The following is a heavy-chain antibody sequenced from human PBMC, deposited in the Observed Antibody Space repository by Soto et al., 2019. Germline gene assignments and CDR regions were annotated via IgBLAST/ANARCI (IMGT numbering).Heavy chain of an antibody. Sequence: PGGSLRLSCAASGFTFDDYAMHWVRQAPGKGLEWVSGISWNSGSIGYADSVKGRFTISRDNAKNSLYLQMNSLRAEDTALYYCAKGGGYYYDSSGYSFDYWGQGTLVTVSS. CDR1: GFTFDDYA. D-gene: IGHD3-22*01. CDR2: ISWNSGSI. J-gene: IGHJ4*02. CDR3: AKGGGYYYDSSGYSFDY. V-gene: IGHV3-9*01.